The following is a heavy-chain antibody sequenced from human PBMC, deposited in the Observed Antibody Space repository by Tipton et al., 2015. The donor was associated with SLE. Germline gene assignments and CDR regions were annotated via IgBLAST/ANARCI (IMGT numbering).Heavy chain of an antibody. V-gene: IGHV4-30-4*01. CDR2: IYYSGST. Sequence: TLSLTCTVSGGSISSGGHFWSWIRQHPGKGLEWIGFIYYSGSTYYNPSLESRVSVSLHTSSNQFSLKLASVTAADTAVYFCARAKQLVQGFDSWGQGKLVTVSS. D-gene: IGHD6-6*01. J-gene: IGHJ4*02. CDR1: GGSISSGGHF. CDR3: ARAKQLVQGFDS.